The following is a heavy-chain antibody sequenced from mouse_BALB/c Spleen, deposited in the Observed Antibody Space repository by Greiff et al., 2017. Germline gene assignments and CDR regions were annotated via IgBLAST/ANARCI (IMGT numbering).Heavy chain of an antibody. V-gene: IGHV1S29*02. J-gene: IGHJ1*01. CDR2: IYPYNGGT. CDR3: ARGYGNPYWYFDV. D-gene: IGHD2-1*01. CDR1: GYTFTDYN. Sequence: VQLKHSGPELVKPGASVKISCKASGYTFTDYNMHWVKQSHGKSLEWIGYIYPYNGGTGYNQKFKSKATLTVDNSSSTAYMELRSLTSEDSAVYYCARGYGNPYWYFDVWGAGTTVTVSS.